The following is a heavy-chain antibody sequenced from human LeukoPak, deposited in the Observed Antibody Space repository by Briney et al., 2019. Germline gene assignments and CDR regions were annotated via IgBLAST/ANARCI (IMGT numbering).Heavy chain of an antibody. CDR1: GFTFSSYA. CDR3: ARVVRDYYYYGMDV. D-gene: IGHD1-26*01. J-gene: IGHJ6*02. Sequence: PGGSLRLSCAASGFTFSSYAMHWVRQAPSKGLEWVAVISYDGSNKYYADSVKGRFTISRDNSKNTLYLQMNSPRAEDTAVYYCARVVRDYYYYGMDVWGQGTTVTVSS. V-gene: IGHV3-30-3*01. CDR2: ISYDGSNK.